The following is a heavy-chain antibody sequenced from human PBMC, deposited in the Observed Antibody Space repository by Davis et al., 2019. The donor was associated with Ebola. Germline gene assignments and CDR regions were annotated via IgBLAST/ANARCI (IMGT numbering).Heavy chain of an antibody. CDR3: AKETHPRIAAPLGDFYFYAMDV. CDR2: IGGRGDVT. Sequence: PGGSLRLSCAASGLTFSNYAMSWVRQAPGKGLEWVSIIGGRGDVTDYAASVKGRFTISRDNSKNMLYLQMSSLTAEDTAVYYCAKETHPRIAAPLGDFYFYAMDVWGHGTTVTVSS. CDR1: GLTFSNYA. V-gene: IGHV3-23*01. J-gene: IGHJ6*02. D-gene: IGHD6-6*01.